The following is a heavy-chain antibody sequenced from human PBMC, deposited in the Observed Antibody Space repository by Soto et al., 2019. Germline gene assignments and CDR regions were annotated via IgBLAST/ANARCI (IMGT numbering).Heavy chain of an antibody. CDR1: GYTFTGYY. V-gene: IGHV1-2*02. J-gene: IGHJ4*02. CDR3: AAAFGEFQIDY. Sequence: ASVKVSCKASGYTFTGYYMHWVRQAPGQGLEWMGWINPNNGDTNYAQKLQGRVTMTRDTSTSTAYMELSRLRSDDTAVYYCAAAFGEFQIDYWGQGTLVTVSS. D-gene: IGHD3-10*01. CDR2: INPNNGDT.